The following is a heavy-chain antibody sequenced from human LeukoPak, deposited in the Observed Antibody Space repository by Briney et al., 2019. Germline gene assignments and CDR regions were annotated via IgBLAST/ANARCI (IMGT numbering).Heavy chain of an antibody. D-gene: IGHD3-3*01. J-gene: IGHJ3*02. CDR3: ARERENYDFWSGYYTADAFDI. V-gene: IGHV3-23*01. Sequence: PGGSLRLSCAASGFTFSSYAMSWVRQAPGKGLEWVSAISGSGGSTYYADPVKGRFTISRDNSKNTLYLQMNSLRAEDTAVYYCARERENYDFWSGYYTADAFDIWGQGTMVTVSS. CDR1: GFTFSSYA. CDR2: ISGSGGST.